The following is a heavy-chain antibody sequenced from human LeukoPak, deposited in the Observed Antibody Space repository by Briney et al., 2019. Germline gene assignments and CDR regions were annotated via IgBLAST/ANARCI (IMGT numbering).Heavy chain of an antibody. V-gene: IGHV4-59*01. D-gene: IGHD2-2*02. J-gene: IGHJ6*03. Sequence: SETLSLTCTVSGGSISSYYWNWLRQPPGKGLEWIGYIYYSGSTNYNPSLKSRVTISVDTSKNQFSLKLSSVTAADTAVYYCARSGVPAAIPRYYYMDVWGKGTTVTVSS. CDR3: ARSGVPAAIPRYYYMDV. CDR1: GGSISSYY. CDR2: IYYSGST.